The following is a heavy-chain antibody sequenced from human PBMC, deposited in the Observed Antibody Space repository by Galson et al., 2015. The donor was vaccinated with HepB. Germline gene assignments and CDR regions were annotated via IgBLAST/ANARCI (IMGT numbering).Heavy chain of an antibody. D-gene: IGHD4-17*01. CDR1: GGSISSSSYY. V-gene: IGHV4-39*07. CDR2: IYYSGST. CDR3: ARDEWWEDYGDQFYYYGMDV. Sequence: ETLSLPCPVSGGSISSSSYYWGWIRQPPGQGLEWIGSIYYSGSTYYNPSLKSRVTISVDTSKNQFSLKLSSVTAADTAVYYCARDEWWEDYGDQFYYYGMDVWGQGTTVTVSS. J-gene: IGHJ6*02.